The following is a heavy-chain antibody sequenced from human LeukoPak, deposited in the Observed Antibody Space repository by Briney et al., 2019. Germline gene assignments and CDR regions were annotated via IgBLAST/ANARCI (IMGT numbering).Heavy chain of an antibody. CDR3: ARDKRRSSGLNDAFEI. D-gene: IGHD6-19*01. Sequence: SETLSLTCTVSGGSISPYYWSWIRQPPGKGLEWLGYVYYTGSTDYNPSLKSRVTMSVDTSKNQFSLNLSSLTAADTAVYYCARDKRRSSGLNDAFEIWGQGTMVTVSS. CDR2: VYYTGST. V-gene: IGHV4-59*01. J-gene: IGHJ3*02. CDR1: GGSISPYY.